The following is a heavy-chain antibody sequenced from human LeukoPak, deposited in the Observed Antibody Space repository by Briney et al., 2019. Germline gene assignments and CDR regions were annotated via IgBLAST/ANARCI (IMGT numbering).Heavy chain of an antibody. CDR1: GYTFTGYY. J-gene: IGHJ4*02. Sequence: ASVKVSCKASGYTFTGYYIHWVRQAPGQGLEWMGWINPNSGGTNYAQKFQGRVTMTRDTSISTAYMELSRLRSDDTAVYYCAREVYDSSGAADYWGQGTLDTVSS. V-gene: IGHV1-2*02. D-gene: IGHD3-22*01. CDR3: AREVYDSSGAADY. CDR2: INPNSGGT.